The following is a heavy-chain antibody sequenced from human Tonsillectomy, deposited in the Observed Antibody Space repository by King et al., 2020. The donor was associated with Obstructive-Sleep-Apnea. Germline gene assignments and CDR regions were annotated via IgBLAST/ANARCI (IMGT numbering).Heavy chain of an antibody. Sequence: VQLQESGPGLVKPSQTLSLTCTVSGGSISSGGYYWSWIRQHPGKGLEWIGYIYYSGSTYYNPSLKSRVTISVDTSKNQFSLKLSSVTAADTALYDCARGIAAAGEVDYWGQGTLVTVSS. CDR2: IYYSGST. V-gene: IGHV4-31*03. CDR1: GGSISSGGYY. J-gene: IGHJ4*02. D-gene: IGHD6-13*01. CDR3: ARGIAAAGEVDY.